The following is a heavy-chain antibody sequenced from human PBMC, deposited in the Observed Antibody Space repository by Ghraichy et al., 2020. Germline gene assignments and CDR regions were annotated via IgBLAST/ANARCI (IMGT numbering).Heavy chain of an antibody. V-gene: IGHV4-59*01. CDR3: ARGYSSSSLFGYFDY. CDR2: IYYSGST. D-gene: IGHD6-6*01. CDR1: GGSISSYY. Sequence: SETLSLTCTVSGGSISSYYWSWIRQPPGKGLEWIGYIYYSGSTNYNPSLKSRVTISVDTSKNQFSLKLGSVTAADTAVYYCARGYSSSSLFGYFDYWGQGTLVTVSS. J-gene: IGHJ4*02.